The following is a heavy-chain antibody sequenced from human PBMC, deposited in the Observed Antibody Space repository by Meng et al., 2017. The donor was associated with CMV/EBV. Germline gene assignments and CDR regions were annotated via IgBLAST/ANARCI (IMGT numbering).Heavy chain of an antibody. J-gene: IGHJ4*02. D-gene: IGHD3-10*01. CDR2: INWSSRNI. Sequence: SLKISCEASGFTFDNYDMQWVRQAPGKGLEWVSGINWSSRNIDYADSVRGRFTISRDNAKSSLYLEMNSLRPEDTALYYCARDMGRGGRGVLFDYWGQGTPVTVSS. CDR1: GFTFDNYD. CDR3: ARDMGRGGRGVLFDY. V-gene: IGHV3-9*01.